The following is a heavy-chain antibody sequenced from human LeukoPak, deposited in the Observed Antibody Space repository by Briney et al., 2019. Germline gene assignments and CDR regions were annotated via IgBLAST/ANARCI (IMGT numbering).Heavy chain of an antibody. V-gene: IGHV1-69*06. Sequence: ASVKVSCKASGGTFSSYAISWARQAPGQGLEWMGGIIPIFGTANYAQKFQGRVTITADKSTSTAYMELSSLRSEDTAVYYCARNIAAAGTHYYYYMDVWGKGTTVTVSS. J-gene: IGHJ6*03. CDR1: GGTFSSYA. CDR2: IIPIFGTA. D-gene: IGHD6-13*01. CDR3: ARNIAAAGTHYYYYMDV.